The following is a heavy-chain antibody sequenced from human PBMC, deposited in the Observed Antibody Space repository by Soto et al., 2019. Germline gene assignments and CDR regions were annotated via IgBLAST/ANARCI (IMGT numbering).Heavy chain of an antibody. D-gene: IGHD5-18*01. V-gene: IGHV1-58*01. CDR1: GFTFTSSA. J-gene: IGHJ6*02. Sequence: ASVKVSCKASGFTFTSSAVQWVRQARGQRLEWIGWIVVGSGNTNYAQKFQERVTITRDMSTSTAYMELSSLRSEDTAVYYCAAVSVGYSYGRSSYGMDVWGQGTTVTVSS. CDR3: AAVSVGYSYGRSSYGMDV. CDR2: IVVGSGNT.